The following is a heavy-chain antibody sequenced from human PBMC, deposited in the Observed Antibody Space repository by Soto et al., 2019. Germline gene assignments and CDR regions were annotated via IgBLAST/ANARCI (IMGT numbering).Heavy chain of an antibody. D-gene: IGHD6-19*01. CDR1: GFIFNNYA. CDR2: ITGYGATT. Sequence: EAQLLESGGGLVQPGGSLRLSCSASGFIFNNYAMSWVRQAPGKGLEWVSGITGYGATTYYAESVKGRFTISRDNSKNTLYLQMSTLTVEDTAVYYCARDPLLYDSDWYPNWFGPWGQGTLVTVSS. V-gene: IGHV3-23*01. J-gene: IGHJ5*02. CDR3: ARDPLLYDSDWYPNWFGP.